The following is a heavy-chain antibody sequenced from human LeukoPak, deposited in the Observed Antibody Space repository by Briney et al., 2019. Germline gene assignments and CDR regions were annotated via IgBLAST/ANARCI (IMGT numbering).Heavy chain of an antibody. D-gene: IGHD5-18*01. V-gene: IGHV3-21*04. Sequence: GGSLRLSCAASGFTFSSYSMNWVRQAPGKGLEWVSSISSSSSYIYYADSVKGRFTISRDNAKNSLYLQMNSLRAEDTALYYCAKDKEDTAMATFDYWGQGTLVTVSS. J-gene: IGHJ4*02. CDR2: ISSSSSYI. CDR1: GFTFSSYS. CDR3: AKDKEDTAMATFDY.